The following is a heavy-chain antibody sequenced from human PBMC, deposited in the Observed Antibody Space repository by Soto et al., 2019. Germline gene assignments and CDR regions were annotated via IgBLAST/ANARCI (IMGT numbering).Heavy chain of an antibody. CDR3: ARVGLAAATAY. CDR1: GFTFSSYW. D-gene: IGHD2-15*01. CDR2: INTDGSST. J-gene: IGHJ4*02. V-gene: IGHV3-74*01. Sequence: GGSLSLSCAASGFTFSSYWMHWVRQAPGKGLVWVSRINTDGSSTSYADSVRGRSTISRDNAKNTVYLQMNSLSAEDTAVYYCARVGLAAATAYWGQGTLVTVTS.